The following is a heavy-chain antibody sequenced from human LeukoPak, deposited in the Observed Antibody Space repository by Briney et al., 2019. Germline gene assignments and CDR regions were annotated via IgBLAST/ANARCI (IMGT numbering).Heavy chain of an antibody. CDR1: GYTFTGYY. CDR2: INPHRGGT. CDR3: ARRILYGSGSYRTV. D-gene: IGHD3-10*01. Sequence: ASVKVSCKASGYTFTGYYIHWVRQAPGQGLECMRCINPHRGGTNYAQKFQGGVTMTRDTSITTAYMELSSLRSDDTAVYYCARRILYGSGSYRTVWGQGTLVTVSS. V-gene: IGHV1-2*02. J-gene: IGHJ1*01.